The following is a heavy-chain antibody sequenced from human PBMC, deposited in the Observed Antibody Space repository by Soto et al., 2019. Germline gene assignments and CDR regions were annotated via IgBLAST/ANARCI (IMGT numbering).Heavy chain of an antibody. CDR1: GFTFTTYG. Sequence: PGGSLRLSCAASGFTFTTYGMHWVRQAPGKGLEWVAVIWYDGSNKNYADSVKGRFTISRDNSKNTLYLRMNSLRAEDTAVYYCARDSSSWYGYYYYGMDVWGQGTTVTVSS. J-gene: IGHJ6*02. V-gene: IGHV3-33*01. D-gene: IGHD6-13*01. CDR2: IWYDGSNK. CDR3: ARDSSSWYGYYYYGMDV.